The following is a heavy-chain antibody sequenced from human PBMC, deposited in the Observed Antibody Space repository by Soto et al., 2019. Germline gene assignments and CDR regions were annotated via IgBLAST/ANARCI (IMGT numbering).Heavy chain of an antibody. CDR3: AKEHYGDLLYYYYGMDV. Sequence: QVQLVESGGGVVQPGRSLRLSCAASGITFSSYGMHWVRQAPGKGLEWVAVISFDGSNKYYADSVKGRFTISRDNSKNTLYLQMNSLRAEDTAVYYCAKEHYGDLLYYYYGMDVWGQGTTVTVSS. D-gene: IGHD4-17*01. V-gene: IGHV3-30*18. J-gene: IGHJ6*02. CDR1: GITFSSYG. CDR2: ISFDGSNK.